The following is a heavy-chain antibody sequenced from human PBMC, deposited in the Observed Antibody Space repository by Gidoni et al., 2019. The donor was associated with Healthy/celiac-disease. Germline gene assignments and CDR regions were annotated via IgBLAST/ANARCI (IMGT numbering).Heavy chain of an antibody. CDR1: GFHFVDYA. CDR3: AKDGIVGATGAASYNWFDP. J-gene: IGHJ5*02. CDR2: ISWNSGSI. Sequence: EVQLVESGGGLVQPGRSLRLSCAASGFHFVDYAMHWVRHAPGKGLEWGSGISWNSGSIGYADSVKGRFTISRDNAKNYLYLQMNSLRAEDTALYYCAKDGIVGATGAASYNWFDPWGQGTLVTVSS. D-gene: IGHD1-26*01. V-gene: IGHV3-9*01.